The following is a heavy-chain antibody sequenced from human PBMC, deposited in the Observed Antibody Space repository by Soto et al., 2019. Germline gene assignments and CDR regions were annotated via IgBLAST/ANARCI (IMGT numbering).Heavy chain of an antibody. CDR3: AKESITGSRDAFDI. J-gene: IGHJ3*02. CDR1: GFTFTGCY. Sequence: ASVKVSWKASGFTFTGCYRHWVRQAPGQGLEWMGCINPNSGDTNYAQEFQGRVTMTRDTSISTAYMELSTLRSDDTAVYFCAKESITGSRDAFDIWGQGTMVTVSS. CDR2: INPNSGDT. V-gene: IGHV1-2*02. D-gene: IGHD1-20*01.